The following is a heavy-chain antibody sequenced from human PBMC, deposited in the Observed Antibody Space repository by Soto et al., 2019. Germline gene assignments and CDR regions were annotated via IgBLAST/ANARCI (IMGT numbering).Heavy chain of an antibody. J-gene: IGHJ4*02. V-gene: IGHV1-18*01. CDR3: ARDRSNSDY. Sequence: QVLLVQSGSEVKKPGASVTVSCKASGYSFIDYGISWVRQAPGQGLEWMGWISVHKDDTNYAQNFQGRVTITRDTPTTTAYMELRSLTSDDTAVYYCARDRSNSDYWGQGTLVTVSS. CDR2: ISVHKDDT. CDR1: GYSFIDYG. D-gene: IGHD7-27*01.